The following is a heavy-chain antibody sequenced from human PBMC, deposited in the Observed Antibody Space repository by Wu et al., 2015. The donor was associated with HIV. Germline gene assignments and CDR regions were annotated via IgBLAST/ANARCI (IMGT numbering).Heavy chain of an antibody. V-gene: IGHV1-69*13. Sequence: QVQLVQSGAEVKKPGSSVKVSCKASGGSLSNYGISWVRQAPGQGFEWLGRIIPIYRTTNYAQSFHGRVTITADEFTSTAYLELSGLKSEDTAVYYCATSYYGSGSYPTFYYYYAMDVWGQGTTVTVSS. CDR2: IIPIYRTT. D-gene: IGHD3-10*01. CDR3: ATSYYGSGSYPTFYYYYAMDV. CDR1: GGSLSNYG. J-gene: IGHJ6*02.